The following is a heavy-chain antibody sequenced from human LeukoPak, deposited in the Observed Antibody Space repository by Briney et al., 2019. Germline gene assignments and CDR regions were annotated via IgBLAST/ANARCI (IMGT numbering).Heavy chain of an antibody. CDR2: ISSSGSTI. J-gene: IGHJ4*02. D-gene: IGHD2-15*01. CDR1: GFTFSSYA. V-gene: IGHV3-48*01. CDR3: ARTDCSGSSCYKIYYFDY. Sequence: GGSLRLSCAASGFTFSSYAMSWVRQAPGKGLEWVSYISSSGSTIYYADSVKGRFTISRDNSKNTLYLQMNSLRAEDTAVYYCARTDCSGSSCYKIYYFDYWGQGTLVTVSS.